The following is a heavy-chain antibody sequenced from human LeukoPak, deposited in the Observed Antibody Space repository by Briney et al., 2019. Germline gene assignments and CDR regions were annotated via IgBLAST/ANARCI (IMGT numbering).Heavy chain of an antibody. D-gene: IGHD3-10*01. CDR1: GFTFSSYG. CDR3: AREFGFGELPSRHYYGMDV. V-gene: IGHV3-33*08. Sequence: GGSLRLSCAASGFTFSSYGMHWVRQAPGKGLEWVAVIWYDGSNKYYADSVKGRFTISRDNSKNTLHLQMNSLRAEDTAVYYCAREFGFGELPSRHYYGMDVWGQGTTVTVSS. CDR2: IWYDGSNK. J-gene: IGHJ6*02.